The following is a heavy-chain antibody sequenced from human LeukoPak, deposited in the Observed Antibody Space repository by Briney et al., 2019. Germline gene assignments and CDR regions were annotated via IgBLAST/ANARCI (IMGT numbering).Heavy chain of an antibody. D-gene: IGHD3-22*01. CDR2: IRSKAYGGTT. CDR1: GFTFGDYA. CDR3: TRDPYYYDSSGYYYYMDV. Sequence: GGSLRLSCTASGFTFGDYAMSWVRQAPGKGLEWVGFIRSKAYGGTTEYAASVKGRFTISRDDSKSIAYLQMNSLKTEDTAVYYCTRDPYYYDSSGYYYYMDVWGKGTTVTVSS. V-gene: IGHV3-49*04. J-gene: IGHJ6*03.